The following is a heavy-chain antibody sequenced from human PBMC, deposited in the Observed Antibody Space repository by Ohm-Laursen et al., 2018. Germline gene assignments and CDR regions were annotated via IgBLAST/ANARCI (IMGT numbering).Heavy chain of an antibody. D-gene: IGHD7-27*01. V-gene: IGHV4-59*01. J-gene: IGHJ6*02. CDR3: ARALGGYPISYYYGMDV. CDR1: GGSISSYY. Sequence: SQTLSLTCTVSGGSISSYYWSWIRQPPGKGLEWIGYIYYSGSTNYNPSLKSRVTISVDTSKNQFSLKLSSVTAADTAVYYCARALGGYPISYYYGMDVLGQGTTVTVSS. CDR2: IYYSGST.